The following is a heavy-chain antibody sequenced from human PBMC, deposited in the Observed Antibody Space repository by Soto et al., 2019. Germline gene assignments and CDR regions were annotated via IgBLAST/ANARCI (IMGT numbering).Heavy chain of an antibody. D-gene: IGHD3-10*01. V-gene: IGHV3-7*01. CDR3: AKNGPGGYYGSGSYAFDY. CDR2: IKQDGSEK. CDR1: GLTFSSYW. Sequence: EVQLVESGGGLVQPGGSLRLSCAASGLTFSSYWMSWVRQAPGKGLEWVANIKQDGSEKYYVDSVKGRFTISRDNSKNTLYLQMNSLRAEDTAVYYCAKNGPGGYYGSGSYAFDYWGQGTLVTVSS. J-gene: IGHJ4*02.